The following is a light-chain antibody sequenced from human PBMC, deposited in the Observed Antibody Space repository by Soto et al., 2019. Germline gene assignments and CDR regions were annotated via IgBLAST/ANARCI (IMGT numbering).Light chain of an antibody. CDR1: SSNIGNDY. Sequence: QSVLTQPPSVSAAPGQKVTISCSGSSSNIGNDYVAWYLQVPGTAPKLLMYENDKRPSGIPDRFSGSKSGTSATLAITGLQTGDEADYYCATWXXTXTVGVFGGGTKLTVL. J-gene: IGLJ3*02. CDR2: END. CDR3: ATWXXTXTVGV. V-gene: IGLV1-51*02.